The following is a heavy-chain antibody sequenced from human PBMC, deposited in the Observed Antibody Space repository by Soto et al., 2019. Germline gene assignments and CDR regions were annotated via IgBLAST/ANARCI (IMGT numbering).Heavy chain of an antibody. CDR2: INPSGGST. J-gene: IGHJ4*02. CDR1: GYTFTSYY. Sequence: ASVKVSCKASGYTFTSYYMHWVRQAPGQGLEWMGIINPSGGSTSYAQKFQGRVTMTRDTSKSTVYMELSSLRSEDTAVYYCARGSSTINMIVSLFDYWGQGTLVTVSS. D-gene: IGHD3-22*01. CDR3: ARGSSTINMIVSLFDY. V-gene: IGHV1-46*01.